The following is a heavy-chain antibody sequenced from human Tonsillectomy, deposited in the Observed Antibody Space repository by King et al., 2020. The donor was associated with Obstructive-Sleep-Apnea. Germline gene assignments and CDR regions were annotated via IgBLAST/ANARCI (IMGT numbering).Heavy chain of an antibody. V-gene: IGHV4-31*03. CDR3: ARNPYSYGFVSWFDP. D-gene: IGHD5-18*01. Sequence: QLQESGPGLVKPSQTLSLTCTVFGCSINSGDYYWSWIRQHPGKGLEWIGYIYYSGSSHYNPSLKSRVTISVDTSKNQFSLRLTSVTAADTAVYYCARNPYSYGFVSWFDPWGQGTLVTVSS. CDR2: IYYSGSS. J-gene: IGHJ5*02. CDR1: GCSINSGDYY.